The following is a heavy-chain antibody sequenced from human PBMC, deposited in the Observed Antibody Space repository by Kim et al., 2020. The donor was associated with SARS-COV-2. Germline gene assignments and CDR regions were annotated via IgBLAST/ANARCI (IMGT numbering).Heavy chain of an antibody. CDR1: GFTFSSYS. CDR2: ISSSSTI. CDR3: ARVNTLRNPSHYYYYGMDV. V-gene: IGHV3-48*02. Sequence: GGSLRLSCAASGFTFSSYSMNWVRQAPGKGLEWVSYISSSSTIYYADSVKGRFTISRDNAKNSLYLQMNSLRDEDTAVYYCARVNTLRNPSHYYYYGMDV. J-gene: IGHJ6*01.